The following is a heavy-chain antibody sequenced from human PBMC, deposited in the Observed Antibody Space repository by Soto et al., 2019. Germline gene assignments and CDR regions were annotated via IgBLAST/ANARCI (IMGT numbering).Heavy chain of an antibody. Sequence: ASVKVSCKASGYSFTNNDVSWVRHATGQGLEWMGWMNPGSGDTGYAQKFQGRVTMTRDISIATAYMELSSLRSDDTAIYYCARMATFGSLNWFDPWGQGTLVTVSS. CDR2: MNPGSGDT. J-gene: IGHJ5*02. CDR3: ARMATFGSLNWFDP. CDR1: GYSFTNND. D-gene: IGHD3-16*01. V-gene: IGHV1-8*01.